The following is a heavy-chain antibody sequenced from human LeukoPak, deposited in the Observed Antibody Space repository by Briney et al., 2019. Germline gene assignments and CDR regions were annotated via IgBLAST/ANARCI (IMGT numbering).Heavy chain of an antibody. CDR3: ARVGLRGKGWFDP. J-gene: IGHJ5*02. D-gene: IGHD4-23*01. V-gene: IGHV3-53*04. CDR1: GFTVSSNY. Sequence: SGGSLRLSCAASGFTVSSNYMSWVRQAPGKGLEWVPVIYSGGSTYYADSVKGRFTISRHNSKNTLYLQMNSLRAEDTAVYYCARVGLRGKGWFDPWGQGTLVTVSS. CDR2: IYSGGST.